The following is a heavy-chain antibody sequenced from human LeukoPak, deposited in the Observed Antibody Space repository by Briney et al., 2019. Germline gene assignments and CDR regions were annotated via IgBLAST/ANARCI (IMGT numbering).Heavy chain of an antibody. CDR1: GGSISSYY. CDR3: ARDYTLDYYGSGSYYGGVFDP. CDR2: IYTSGST. V-gene: IGHV4-4*07. J-gene: IGHJ5*02. D-gene: IGHD3-10*01. Sequence: SETLSLTCTVSGGSISSYYWSWIRQPAGKGLEWIGRIYTSGSTNYNPSLKSRVTMSVDTSNNQFSLKLSSVTAADTAVYYCARDYTLDYYGSGSYYGGVFDPWGQGTLVTVSS.